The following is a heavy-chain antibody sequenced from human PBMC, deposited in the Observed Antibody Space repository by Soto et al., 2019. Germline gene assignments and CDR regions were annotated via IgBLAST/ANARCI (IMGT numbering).Heavy chain of an antibody. CDR3: ARARGARYFDY. J-gene: IGHJ4*02. V-gene: IGHV4-30-4*01. Sequence: PSETMSLTCTVSGGYISSGGCYWSWIRQPPGKGLEWIGYIYYSGSTYYNPSLKSRVTISVDTSKNQFSLKLSSVTAADTAVYYCARARGARYFDYWGQGTLVTVSS. D-gene: IGHD2-15*01. CDR2: IYYSGST. CDR1: GGYISSGGCY.